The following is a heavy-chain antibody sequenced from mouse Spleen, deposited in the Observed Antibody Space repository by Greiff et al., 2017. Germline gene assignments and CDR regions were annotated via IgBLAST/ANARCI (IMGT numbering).Heavy chain of an antibody. Sequence: EGRVWESGAELVKPGDSVKWSCTASGFNIKDTYMHWVKQRPEQGLEWIGRIDPANGNTKYDPKFQGKATITADTSSNTAYLQLSSLTSEDTAVYYCARDNYAMDYWGQGTSVTVSS. CDR2: IDPANGNT. CDR1: GFNIKDTY. J-gene: IGHJ4*01. CDR3: ARDNYAMDY. V-gene: IGHV14-3*02.